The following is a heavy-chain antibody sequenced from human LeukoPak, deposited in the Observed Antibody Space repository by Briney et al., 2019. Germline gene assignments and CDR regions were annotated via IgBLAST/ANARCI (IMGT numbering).Heavy chain of an antibody. D-gene: IGHD3-22*01. V-gene: IGHV4-34*01. Sequence: SETLSLTCAVYGGSFSGYYWSWIRQPPGKGLEWIGEINHSGSTNYNPSLKSRVTISVDTSRNQFSLKLSSVTAADTAVYYCARQGGVINRFDYWGQGTLVTVSS. CDR1: GGSFSGYY. J-gene: IGHJ4*02. CDR3: ARQGGVINRFDY. CDR2: INHSGST.